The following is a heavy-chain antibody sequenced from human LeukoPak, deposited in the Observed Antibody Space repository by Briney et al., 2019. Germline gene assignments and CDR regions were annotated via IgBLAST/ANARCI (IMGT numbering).Heavy chain of an antibody. CDR2: IYHSGST. CDR1: GGSISSGGYS. V-gene: IGHV4-30-2*01. CDR3: ARHNYWGGGFGMDV. Sequence: SQTLSLTCAVSGGSISSGGYSWSWIRQPPGKGLEWIGYIYHSGSTYYNPSLKSRVTISVDRSKNQFSLKLSSVTAADTAVYYCARHNYWGGGFGMDVWGQGTTVTVSS. J-gene: IGHJ6*02. D-gene: IGHD2-21*01.